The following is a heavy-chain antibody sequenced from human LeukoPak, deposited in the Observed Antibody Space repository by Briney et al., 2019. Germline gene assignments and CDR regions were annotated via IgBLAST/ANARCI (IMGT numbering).Heavy chain of an antibody. CDR1: GFTFSTYA. CDR2: ISSSGGST. D-gene: IGHD6-19*01. V-gene: IGHV3-64*01. J-gene: IGHJ4*02. Sequence: GGSLRLSCAASGFTFSTYAMHWVRQAPGKGLEYVSAISSSGGSTFYANSVKGRFTISRDDLKNTLYLQMGSLRAEDMALYYCVRRAPGFSSGWLDYWGQGTLVTVSS. CDR3: VRRAPGFSSGWLDY.